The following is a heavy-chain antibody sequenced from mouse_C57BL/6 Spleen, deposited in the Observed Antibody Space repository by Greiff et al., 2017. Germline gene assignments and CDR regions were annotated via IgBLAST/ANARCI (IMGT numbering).Heavy chain of an antibody. CDR3: ARSADGGTALYYYAMDD. CDR2: IWSGGST. J-gene: IGHJ4*01. CDR1: GFSLTSYG. V-gene: IGHV2-2*01. Sequence: VQRVESGPGLVQPSQSLSITCTVSGFSLTSYGVHWVRQSPGKGLEWLGVIWSGGSTDNNAAFISRLSISKDNSKSQVFFKMNSLQADDTAIYYCARSADGGTALYYYAMDDWGQGTSVTVAS. D-gene: IGHD1-2*01.